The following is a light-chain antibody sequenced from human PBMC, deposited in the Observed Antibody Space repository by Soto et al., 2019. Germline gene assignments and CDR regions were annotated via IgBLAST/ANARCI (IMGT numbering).Light chain of an antibody. CDR1: QGISSW. CDR3: QQYKT. Sequence: IQMTQSPSSLSASVGDRVTITCRGSQGISSWLAWYQQKPGKAPRLLIYKASSLASGVPSRFSGSGSGTEFTLTISSLQPDDFATYYGQQYKTFGQGTKVDIK. CDR2: KAS. J-gene: IGKJ1*01. V-gene: IGKV1-5*03.